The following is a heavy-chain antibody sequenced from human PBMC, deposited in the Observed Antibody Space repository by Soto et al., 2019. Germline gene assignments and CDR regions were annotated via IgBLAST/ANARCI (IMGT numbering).Heavy chain of an antibody. Sequence: PGGSLRLSCAASGFTFSSYSMNWVRQAPGKGLEWVSSISSSSSYIYYADSVKGRFTISRDNAKNSLYLQMNSLRAEDTAVYYCAREGDLYYYGMDAWGQGTTVTVSS. D-gene: IGHD2-21*02. CDR2: ISSSSSYI. CDR3: AREGDLYYYGMDA. J-gene: IGHJ6*02. CDR1: GFTFSSYS. V-gene: IGHV3-21*01.